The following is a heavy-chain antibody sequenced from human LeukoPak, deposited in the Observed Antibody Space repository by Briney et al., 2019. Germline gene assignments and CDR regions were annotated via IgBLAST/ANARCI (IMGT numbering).Heavy chain of an antibody. Sequence: PSETLSLICSVSGGSISSYYWSWIRQPPGKGLEWIGYIYYSGSTNYNPSLKSRVTISVDTSKNQFSLKLSSVTAADTAVYYCARVLPSPEYYDFWSGYYPGAWFDYWGQGTLVTVSS. CDR2: IYYSGST. V-gene: IGHV4-59*01. J-gene: IGHJ4*02. CDR1: GGSISSYY. CDR3: ARVLPSPEYYDFWSGYYPGAWFDY. D-gene: IGHD3-3*01.